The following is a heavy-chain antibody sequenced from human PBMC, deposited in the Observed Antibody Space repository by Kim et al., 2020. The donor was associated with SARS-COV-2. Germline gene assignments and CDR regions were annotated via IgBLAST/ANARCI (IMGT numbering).Heavy chain of an antibody. CDR1: GGTFSSYA. D-gene: IGHD6-6*01. Sequence: SVKVSCKPSGGTFSSYAISWVRQAPGQGLEWMGRIIPILGIANYAQKFQGRVTITADKSTSTAYMELSSLRSEDTAVDYCARDFMPYSSSSRSTLYYYYYCMDVWGKGTTVTVSS. V-gene: IGHV1-69*04. CDR3: ARDFMPYSSSSRSTLYYYYYCMDV. J-gene: IGHJ6*03. CDR2: IIPILGIA.